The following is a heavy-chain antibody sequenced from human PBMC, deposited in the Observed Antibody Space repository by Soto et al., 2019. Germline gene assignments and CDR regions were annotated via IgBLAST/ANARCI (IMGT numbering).Heavy chain of an antibody. CDR3: ARFTVFSSGYYFP. D-gene: IGHD3-22*01. Sequence: QVQLQQWGAGLLKPSETLSLTCAVYGGSFSGYYWSWIRQPPGKGLEWIGEINHSGSTNYNPSLKSRVTISVDTSKNQFSLKLSSVTAADTAVYYCARFTVFSSGYYFPWGQGTLSPSPQ. J-gene: IGHJ5*02. CDR1: GGSFSGYY. CDR2: INHSGST. V-gene: IGHV4-34*01.